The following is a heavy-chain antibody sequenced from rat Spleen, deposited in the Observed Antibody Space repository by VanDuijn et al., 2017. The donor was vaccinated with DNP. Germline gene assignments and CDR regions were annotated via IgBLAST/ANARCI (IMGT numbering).Heavy chain of an antibody. J-gene: IGHJ2*01. CDR2: IGYSGST. D-gene: IGHD1-12*02. CDR1: GYSITSNY. V-gene: IGHV3-1*01. CDR3: ARSSAGCYAGSYLTPFDY. Sequence: EVQLQESGPGLVKPSQSLSLTCSVTGYSITSNYWGWIRKFPGNKMEWIGHIGYSGSTSYNPSLKSRISITRETSKKQFFLQLNSVTTEDTATYYCARSSAGCYAGSYLTPFDYWGQGVMVTVSS.